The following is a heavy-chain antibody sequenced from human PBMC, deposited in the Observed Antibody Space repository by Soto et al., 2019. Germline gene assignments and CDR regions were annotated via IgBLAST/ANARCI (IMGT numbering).Heavy chain of an antibody. CDR3: ARSGYDSPSPSIDY. D-gene: IGHD5-12*01. J-gene: IGHJ4*02. CDR2: ISSSSSTI. Sequence: VRLSCAASGFTFSSYSMNWVRQAPGKGLEWVSYISSSSSTIYYADSVKGRFTISRDNAKNSPYLQMNSLRDEDTAVYYCARSGYDSPSPSIDYWGQGTLVTVSS. CDR1: GFTFSSYS. V-gene: IGHV3-48*02.